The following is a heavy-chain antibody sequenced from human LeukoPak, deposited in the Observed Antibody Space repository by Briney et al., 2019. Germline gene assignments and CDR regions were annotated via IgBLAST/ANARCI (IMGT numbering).Heavy chain of an antibody. Sequence: GGSLRLSCVDSGFTISSYALAWVRQAPGKGLEWVAAVTGRGVGTHYAESVKGRFTISRDNSRNTMYLQMNSLRAEDTAIYFCGSDPNGDYVGALGYWGRGTLVTVSS. D-gene: IGHD2-8*01. V-gene: IGHV3-23*01. J-gene: IGHJ4*01. CDR1: GFTISSYA. CDR2: VTGRGVGT. CDR3: GSDPNGDYVGALGY.